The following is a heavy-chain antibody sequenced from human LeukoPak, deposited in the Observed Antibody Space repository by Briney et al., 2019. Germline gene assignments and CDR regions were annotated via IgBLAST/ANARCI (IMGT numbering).Heavy chain of an antibody. D-gene: IGHD6-19*01. V-gene: IGHV4-34*12. CDR1: GGSFSGYY. CDR3: TRRRSGWPFGF. CDR2: LFYSGSA. J-gene: IGHJ4*02. Sequence: KPSETLSLTCAVYGGSFSGYYWSWIRQPPGKGLEWVGSLFYSGSASYNPSLKSRVTISVDTSKNRFSLKLSSVTAADTAVYYCTRRRSGWPFGFWGQGTLVTVSS.